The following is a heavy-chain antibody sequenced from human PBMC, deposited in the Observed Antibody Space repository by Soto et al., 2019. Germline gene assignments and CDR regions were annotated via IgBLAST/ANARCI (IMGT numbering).Heavy chain of an antibody. J-gene: IGHJ6*02. CDR2: ISYDGSNK. D-gene: IGHD6-6*01. CDR1: GFTFSSYA. CDR3: ATAVAARPGGHYGMDV. V-gene: IGHV3-30-3*01. Sequence: GGSLRLSCAASGFTFSSYAMHWVRQAPGKGLEWVAVISYDGSNKYYADSVKGRFTISRDNSKNTLYLQMNSLRAEDTAVYYCATAVAARPGGHYGMDVWGQVTTVTVSS.